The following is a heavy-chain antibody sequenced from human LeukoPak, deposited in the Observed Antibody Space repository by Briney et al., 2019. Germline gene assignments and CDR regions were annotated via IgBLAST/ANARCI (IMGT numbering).Heavy chain of an antibody. D-gene: IGHD3-10*01. CDR2: IKLDGSET. CDR3: ARDMLLWFGELSTGDAFDV. Sequence: GGSLRLSCAASEFTFSSYWMTWVRQAPGKGLEWVASIKLDGSETYYLDSVKGRFTVSRDNAKKLLYLQMNRLRAEDTAVYFCARDMLLWFGELSTGDAFDVWGQGTKVTVSS. V-gene: IGHV3-7*01. CDR1: EFTFSSYW. J-gene: IGHJ3*01.